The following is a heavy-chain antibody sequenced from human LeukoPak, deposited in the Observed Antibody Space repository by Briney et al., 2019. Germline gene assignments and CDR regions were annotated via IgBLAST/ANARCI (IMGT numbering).Heavy chain of an antibody. Sequence: ASVKVSCKASGYTFTSYGISWVRHAPGQGLGWMGCISAYNGNTNYAKKLQGRVIMTTDASTSAAHMEQRRLRSDDTAVYYSAXXXXXPVGYYFDYWGQGTLVTVSS. CDR3: AXXXXXPVGYYFDY. J-gene: IGHJ4*02. CDR2: ISAYNGNT. D-gene: IGHD1-26*01. CDR1: GYTFTSYG. V-gene: IGHV1-18*01.